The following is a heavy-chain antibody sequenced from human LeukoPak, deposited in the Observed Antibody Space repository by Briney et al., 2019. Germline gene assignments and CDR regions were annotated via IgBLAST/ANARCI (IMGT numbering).Heavy chain of an antibody. D-gene: IGHD3-22*01. J-gene: IGHJ4*02. CDR2: IWYDGSNK. CDR3: ARDTHYYDSSGYPDY. V-gene: IGHV3-33*01. CDR1: GFTFSSYG. Sequence: GGSLRLSCAASGFTFSSYGMHWVRQAPGKGLEWVAVIWYDGSNKYYADSVKGRFTISRDNSKNTLYLQMNSLRAENTAVYYCARDTHYYDSSGYPDYWGQGTLVTVSS.